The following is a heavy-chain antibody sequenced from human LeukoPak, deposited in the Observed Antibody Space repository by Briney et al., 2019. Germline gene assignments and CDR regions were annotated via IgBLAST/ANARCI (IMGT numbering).Heavy chain of an antibody. CDR3: ARGYQRPDY. J-gene: IGHJ4*02. CDR1: AFTFSTYT. Sequence: RQSLRLPCAAAAFTFSTYTMNWDSQAPGNGLEWDSSISSSSNKINYADSVKGRFTISRDNAMNSVHMQMNSLRVEDTAVYYCARGYQRPDYWGQGTLITVSS. D-gene: IGHD2-2*01. CDR2: ISSSSNKI. V-gene: IGHV3-21*01.